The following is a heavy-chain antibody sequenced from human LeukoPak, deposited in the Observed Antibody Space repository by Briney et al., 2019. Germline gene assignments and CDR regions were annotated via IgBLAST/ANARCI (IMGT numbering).Heavy chain of an antibody. V-gene: IGHV3-23*01. CDR3: AKRRYDVSGYCDS. CDR2: ISGSGGST. Sequence: GGSLRLSCAASGFTFSSYAMSWVRQAPGKGLEWVSAISGSGGSTYYADSVKGRFTISRDNSKNTLSLQMNSLRAEDAAVYYCAKRRYDVSGYCDSWGQGTLVTVSS. CDR1: GFTFSSYA. J-gene: IGHJ4*02. D-gene: IGHD3-22*01.